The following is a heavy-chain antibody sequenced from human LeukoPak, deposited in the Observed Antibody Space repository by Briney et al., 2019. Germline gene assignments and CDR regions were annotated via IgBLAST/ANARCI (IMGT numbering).Heavy chain of an antibody. CDR1: EVTVSSNY. J-gene: IGHJ6*02. D-gene: IGHD3-10*01. CDR3: ATAGSSELLWDYAMDV. Sequence: RGSVRLSCEAAEVTVSSNYMSWVRQAPGKELEWVPLIYAGGSTYYADAVKGRFTISRHNSKNTLHLQMNSLRVEDTAVYYCATAGSSELLWDYAMDVWGQGTTVTVSS. CDR2: IYAGGST. V-gene: IGHV3-53*04.